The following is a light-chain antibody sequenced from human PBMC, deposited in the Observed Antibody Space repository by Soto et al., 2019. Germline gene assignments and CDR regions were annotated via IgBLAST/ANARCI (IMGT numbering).Light chain of an antibody. V-gene: IGKV3-20*01. CDR2: SAS. CDR3: QQYGSSVWT. CDR1: QTVPSNY. J-gene: IGKJ1*01. Sequence: EIVLTQSPGTLSLSPGERATLSCRASQTVPSNYLAWYQQKSGQTPRLLIYSASSRATGIPDRFSGSGSGTDFTLTVSRLEPEDFAVYYCQQYGSSVWTFGQGTQVDIK.